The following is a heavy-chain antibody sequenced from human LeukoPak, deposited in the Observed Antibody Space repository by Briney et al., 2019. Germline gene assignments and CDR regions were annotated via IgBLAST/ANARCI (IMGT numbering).Heavy chain of an antibody. D-gene: IGHD6-19*01. CDR1: GDSISRYY. CDR2: FDNSDST. V-gene: IGHV4-59*01. J-gene: IGHJ4*02. Sequence: SETLSLTCIVSGDSISRYYWSWIRQPPGRGLEWIGYFDNSDSTNYNPSLKNRVTISEDTSKNQFALELRSVTAADTAIYYCARGKYSSGWYLDFWGQGTLVTVSS. CDR3: ARGKYSSGWYLDF.